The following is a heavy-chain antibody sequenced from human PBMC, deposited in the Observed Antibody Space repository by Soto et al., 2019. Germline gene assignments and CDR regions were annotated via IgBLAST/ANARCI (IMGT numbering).Heavy chain of an antibody. J-gene: IGHJ6*02. CDR3: ARDWVYYDFWSGNPSTSSYYYGMDV. Sequence: GGSLRLSCAASGFTFSSYGMHWVRQAPGKGLEWVAVISYDGSNKYYADSVKGRFTISRDNSKNTLYLQMNSLRAEDTAVYYCARDWVYYDFWSGNPSTSSYYYGMDVWGQGTTVTVSS. D-gene: IGHD3-3*01. V-gene: IGHV3-30*03. CDR2: ISYDGSNK. CDR1: GFTFSSYG.